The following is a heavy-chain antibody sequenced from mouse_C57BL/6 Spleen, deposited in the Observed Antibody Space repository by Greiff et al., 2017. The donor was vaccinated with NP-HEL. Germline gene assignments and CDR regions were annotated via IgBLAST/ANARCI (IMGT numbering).Heavy chain of an antibody. CDR1: GFTFSDYG. J-gene: IGHJ4*01. V-gene: IGHV5-17*01. Sequence: EVNVVESGGGLVKPGGSLKLSCAASGFTFSDYGMHWVRQAPEKGLAWVAYLSSGSSTIYYADTVKGRFTISRDNAKNTLFLQMTSLRSEDTAMYYCARNPAFYAMDYWGQGTSVTVSS. CDR2: LSSGSSTI. CDR3: ARNPAFYAMDY.